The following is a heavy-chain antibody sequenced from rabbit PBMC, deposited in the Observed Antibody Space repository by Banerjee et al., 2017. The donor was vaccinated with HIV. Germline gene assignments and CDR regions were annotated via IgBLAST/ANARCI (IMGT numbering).Heavy chain of an antibody. CDR1: GFSFSSNYY. Sequence: QEQLEESGGDLVKPEGSLTLTCTASGFSFSSNYYMCWVRQAPGEGLEWIGCIYTGSSNTYYASWAKGRFTISKTSSTTVTLQMTTLTAADTATYFCTRGASSNGFKLWGPGTLVTVS. CDR2: IYTGSSNT. CDR3: TRGASSNGFKL. V-gene: IGHV1S45*01. D-gene: IGHD5-1*01. J-gene: IGHJ4*01.